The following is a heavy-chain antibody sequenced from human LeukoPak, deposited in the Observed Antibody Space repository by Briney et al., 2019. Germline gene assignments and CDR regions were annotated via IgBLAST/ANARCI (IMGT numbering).Heavy chain of an antibody. J-gene: IGHJ6*03. CDR2: IYYSGTT. CDR1: GGSISSSHYY. CDR3: ARQISDCYYYYIDV. V-gene: IGHV4-39*01. Sequence: SETLSLTCTVSGGSISSSHYYWGWIRQTPGKGLEWIGTIYYSGTTCYNPSLESRATISEDTSKNQFSLTLRSVTAADTAVYYCARQISDCYYYYIDVWGKGTTVTVSS. D-gene: IGHD3-10*01.